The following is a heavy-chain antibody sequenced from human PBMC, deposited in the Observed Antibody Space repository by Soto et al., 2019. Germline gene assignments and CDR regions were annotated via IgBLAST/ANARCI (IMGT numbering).Heavy chain of an antibody. V-gene: IGHV4-30-4*01. CDR3: ARDSAHDYDYTYGMDV. D-gene: IGHD3-3*01. J-gene: IGHJ6*02. CDR1: GGSISSGDYY. Sequence: SETLSLTCTVSGGSISSGDYYWSWIRQPPGKGLEWIGYIYYSGSTYYNPSLKSRVTISVDTSKNQFSLKLSSVTAADTAVYYCARDSAHDYDYTYGMDVWGQGTTVTVSS. CDR2: IYYSGST.